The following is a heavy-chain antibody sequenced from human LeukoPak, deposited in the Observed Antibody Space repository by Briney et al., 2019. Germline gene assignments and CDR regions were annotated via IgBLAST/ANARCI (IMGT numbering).Heavy chain of an antibody. CDR2: INHSGST. CDR1: GFTFSSYE. CDR3: ARGQFIYGTHNWFDP. D-gene: IGHD3-10*01. Sequence: LRLSCAASGFTFSSYEMNWVRQAPGKGLEWIGEINHSGSTKYNPSLKSRVTISTDTSKNQVSLKLSSVTAADTAVYYCARGQFIYGTHNWFDPWGQGTLVTVSS. V-gene: IGHV4-34*01. J-gene: IGHJ5*02.